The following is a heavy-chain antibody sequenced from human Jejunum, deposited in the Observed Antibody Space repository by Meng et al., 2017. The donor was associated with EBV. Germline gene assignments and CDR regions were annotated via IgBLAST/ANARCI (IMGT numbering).Heavy chain of an antibody. Sequence: VSLQESGPGLVTPSGTRSLACAVYTDFISSYEWWSWVRQPPGKGLEWLVEINQVGSTYYNPSLKSRVTISIDTSKRQFSLRLNSMTAADTAVYYCARASSERLLDYWGQGTLVTVSS. V-gene: IGHV4-4*02. CDR1: TDFISSYEW. CDR2: INQVGST. CDR3: ARASSERLLDY. D-gene: IGHD1-14*01. J-gene: IGHJ4*02.